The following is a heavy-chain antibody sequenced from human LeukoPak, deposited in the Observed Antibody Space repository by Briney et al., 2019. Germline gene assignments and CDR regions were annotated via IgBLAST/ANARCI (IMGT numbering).Heavy chain of an antibody. CDR2: INPNSGGT. D-gene: IGHD4-23*01. J-gene: IGHJ2*01. CDR1: GYTFTGYY. Sequence: ASVKVSCKASGYTFTGYYMHWVRQAPGQGLEWMGWINPNSGGTNYAQKFQGRVTMTRDTSISTAYMELSSLRSEDTAVYYCARAQPTVGLWYFDLWGRGTLVTVSS. V-gene: IGHV1-2*02. CDR3: ARAQPTVGLWYFDL.